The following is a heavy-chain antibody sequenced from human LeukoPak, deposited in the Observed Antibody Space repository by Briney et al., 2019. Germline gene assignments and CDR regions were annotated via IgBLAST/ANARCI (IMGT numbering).Heavy chain of an antibody. CDR1: GFTFSSYE. J-gene: IGHJ4*02. CDR3: ARDHPQSGIDY. Sequence: GGSLRLSCAASGFTFSSYEMNWVRQAPGKGLEWVSYISSSGSTIYYADSVKGRFTISRDNAKNSLYLQMNGLRAEDTAVYYWARDHPQSGIDYWGQGTLVTVSS. CDR2: ISSSGSTI. V-gene: IGHV3-48*03. D-gene: IGHD3-10*01.